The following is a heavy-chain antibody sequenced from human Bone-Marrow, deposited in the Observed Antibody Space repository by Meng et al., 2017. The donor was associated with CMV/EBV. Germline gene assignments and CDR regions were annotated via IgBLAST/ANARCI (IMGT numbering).Heavy chain of an antibody. CDR2: IWYDRSNK. CDR3: AKGRLYGGNSHFDY. Sequence: GESLKISCAASGFTFSSYGMHWVRQAPGKGLEWVAVIWYDRSNKYYADSVKGRFTISRDNSKNTLYLQMNSLRAEDTAVYYCAKGRLYGGNSHFDYWGQGTLVTVYS. D-gene: IGHD4-23*01. CDR1: GFTFSSYG. V-gene: IGHV3-33*06. J-gene: IGHJ4*02.